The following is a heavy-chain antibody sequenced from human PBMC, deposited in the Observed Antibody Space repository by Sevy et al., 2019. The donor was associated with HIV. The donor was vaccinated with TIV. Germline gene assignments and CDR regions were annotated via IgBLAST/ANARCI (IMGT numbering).Heavy chain of an antibody. CDR1: GFTFSSYA. CDR3: ARGGSSSWYYFDY. CDR2: ISYDGSNK. V-gene: IGHV3-30*04. J-gene: IGHJ4*02. Sequence: GSLRLSCAASGFTFSSYAMHWVRQAPGKGLEWVAVISYDGSNKYYADSVKGRFTIPRDNSKNTLYLQMNSLRAEDTAVYYCARGGSSSWYYFDYWGQGTLVTVSS. D-gene: IGHD6-13*01.